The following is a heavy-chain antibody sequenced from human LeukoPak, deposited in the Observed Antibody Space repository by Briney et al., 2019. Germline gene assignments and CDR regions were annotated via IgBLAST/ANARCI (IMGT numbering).Heavy chain of an antibody. CDR1: GFTFSSYW. Sequence: PGGSLRLSCAASGFTFSSYWMHWVRQAPRKGLVWVSRINSDGSSTSYADSVKGRFTISRDNAKNSLYLQMNSLRAEDTAVYYCAREKYGYSYGGPPPVDYWGQGTLVTVSA. CDR3: AREKYGYSYGGPPPVDY. D-gene: IGHD5-18*01. J-gene: IGHJ4*02. V-gene: IGHV3-74*01. CDR2: INSDGSST.